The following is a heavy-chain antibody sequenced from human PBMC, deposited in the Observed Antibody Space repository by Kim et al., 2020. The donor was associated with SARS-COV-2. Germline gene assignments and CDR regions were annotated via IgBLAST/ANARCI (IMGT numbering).Heavy chain of an antibody. Sequence: SVKVSCKASGGTFSSYAISWVRQAPGQGLEWMGGIIPIFGTANYAQKFQGRVTITADESTSTAYMELSSLRSEDTAVYYCAREGRITMIVVDSFGMDVWGEGTTVTVSS. CDR2: IIPIFGTA. J-gene: IGHJ6*04. V-gene: IGHV1-69*13. CDR3: AREGRITMIVVDSFGMDV. CDR1: GGTFSSYA. D-gene: IGHD3-22*01.